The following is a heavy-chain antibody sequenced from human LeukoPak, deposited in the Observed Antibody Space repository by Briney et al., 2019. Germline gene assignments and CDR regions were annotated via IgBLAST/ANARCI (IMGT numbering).Heavy chain of an antibody. CDR2: IWYDGSNK. J-gene: IGHJ3*02. CDR3: AKEAAKGGAFDI. CDR1: GFTFSSYG. Sequence: GRSLRLSCAASGFTFSSYGMHWVRQAPGKGLEWVAVIWYDGSNKYYADSVKGRFTISRDNSKNTLYLQMNSLRAEDTAVYYCAKEAAKGGAFDIWGQGTMVTVSS. D-gene: IGHD6-25*01. V-gene: IGHV3-33*06.